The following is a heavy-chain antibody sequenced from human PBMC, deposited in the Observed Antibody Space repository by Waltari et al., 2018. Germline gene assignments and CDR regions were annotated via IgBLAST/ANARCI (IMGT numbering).Heavy chain of an antibody. CDR2: ISVGGGTT. CDR3: VKQRVRASPIFDY. J-gene: IGHJ4*02. Sequence: EVQLVESGGGLVQPGGSLKLYWETSGCTFSRTAMTWVRQAPGMGLEWVSDISVGGGTTYYAASVKGRFTISRDNSKNILYLQMNSLRAEDTAFYYCVKQRVRASPIFDYWGLGTLVTVSS. CDR1: GCTFSRTA. D-gene: IGHD6-25*01. V-gene: IGHV3-23*04.